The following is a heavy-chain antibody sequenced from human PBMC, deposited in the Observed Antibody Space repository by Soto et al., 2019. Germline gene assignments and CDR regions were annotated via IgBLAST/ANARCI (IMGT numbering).Heavy chain of an antibody. V-gene: IGHV4-4*07. CDR3: VRGPTCASDWHCAS. Sequence: SVTLALNSTVYGAFVRNFYWSSVRQPAGNGLDYLGRIRPGAYTNYSPSLMRRVTRAVYRSHDRFSLTLSSVTAAYTAVYYCVRGPTCASDWHCASWGQGSLVTVSS. CDR2: IRPGAYT. D-gene: IGHD2-21*02. CDR1: GAFVRNFY. J-gene: IGHJ5*02.